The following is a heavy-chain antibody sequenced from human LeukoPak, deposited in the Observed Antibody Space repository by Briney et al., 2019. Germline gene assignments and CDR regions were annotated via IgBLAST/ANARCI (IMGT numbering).Heavy chain of an antibody. CDR2: IYYSGTTT. CDR3: ARGFDSKSTYFDY. D-gene: IGHD5-12*01. V-gene: IGHV4-59*01. Sequence: PSETLSLTCTVSGGSISNSYWNWIRQPPGKGLEWIEYIYYSGTTTNYNPSLRSRVTISVDTSKNQFSLRLTSVTAADTAVYYCARGFDSKSTYFDYWGQGTLVTVSS. CDR1: GGSISNSY. J-gene: IGHJ4*02.